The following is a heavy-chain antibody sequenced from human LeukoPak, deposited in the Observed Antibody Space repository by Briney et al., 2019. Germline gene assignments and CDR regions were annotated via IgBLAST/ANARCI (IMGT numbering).Heavy chain of an antibody. D-gene: IGHD4-17*01. J-gene: IGHJ5*02. CDR2: IIPIFGTA. Sequence: ASVKVSCKASGGTFSSYAISWVRQAPGQGLEWMGGIIPIFGTANYAQKFQGRVTITADESTSTAYMELSSLRSEDTAVYYCARDFHDYGDPNWFDPWGQGTLVTVSS. CDR3: ARDFHDYGDPNWFDP. CDR1: GGTFSSYA. V-gene: IGHV1-69*13.